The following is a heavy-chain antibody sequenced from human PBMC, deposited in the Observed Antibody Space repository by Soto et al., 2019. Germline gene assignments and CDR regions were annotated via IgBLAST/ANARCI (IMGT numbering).Heavy chain of an antibody. D-gene: IGHD3-10*01. CDR1: GGSISSGGYY. Sequence: SETLSLTCTVSGGSISSGGYYWSWIRQHPGKGLEWIGYIYYSGSTYYNPSLKSRVTISVDTSKNQFSLKLSSVTAADTAVYYCAKALWEPNYYGSGSYYNSIVRYYFDYWGQGTLVTAPQ. V-gene: IGHV4-31*03. J-gene: IGHJ4*02. CDR3: AKALWEPNYYGSGSYYNSIVRYYFDY. CDR2: IYYSGST.